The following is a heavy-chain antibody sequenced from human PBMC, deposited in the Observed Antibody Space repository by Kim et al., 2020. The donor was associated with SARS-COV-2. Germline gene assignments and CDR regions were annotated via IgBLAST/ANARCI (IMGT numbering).Heavy chain of an antibody. D-gene: IGHD6-13*01. J-gene: IGHJ5*02. V-gene: IGHV1-24*01. CDR1: GYTLTELS. CDR3: ATDPSIAAAGGWFDP. CDR2: FDPEDGET. Sequence: ASVKVSCKVSGYTLTELSMHWVRQAPGKGLEWMGGFDPEDGETIYAQKFQGRVTMTEDTSTDTAYMELSSLRSEDTAVYYCATDPSIAAAGGWFDPWGQGTLVTVSS.